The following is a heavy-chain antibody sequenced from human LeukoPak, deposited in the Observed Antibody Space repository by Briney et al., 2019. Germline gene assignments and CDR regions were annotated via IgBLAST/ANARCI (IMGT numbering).Heavy chain of an antibody. CDR2: IYYRGNT. CDR3: ARDHYYYDSSGYSDY. V-gene: IGHV4-39*07. J-gene: IGHJ4*02. Sequence: SETLSLTCTVSGGSISSSSYDWGWIRQPPGKGGERIGSIYYRGNTYYNPSVKSRVTISIHTAKNQFSRKLISVSAADTALECGARDHYYYDSSGYSDYWGQGTLLTVSS. D-gene: IGHD3-22*01. CDR1: GGSISSSSYD.